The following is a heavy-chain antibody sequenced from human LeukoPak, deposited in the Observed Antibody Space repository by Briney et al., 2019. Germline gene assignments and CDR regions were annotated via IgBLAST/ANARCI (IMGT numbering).Heavy chain of an antibody. CDR3: ARDRRYYDSSGTVYYDGMDV. Sequence: SETLSLTCTVSGCSISSYYWSWIRQPPGKGLEWIGYIYYSGGTNYNPSLKSRVTISVDTSKNQFSLKLSSVTAADTAVYYCARDRRYYDSSGTVYYDGMDVWGQGTMVTVSS. D-gene: IGHD3-22*01. V-gene: IGHV4-59*01. J-gene: IGHJ6*02. CDR2: IYYSGGT. CDR1: GCSISSYY.